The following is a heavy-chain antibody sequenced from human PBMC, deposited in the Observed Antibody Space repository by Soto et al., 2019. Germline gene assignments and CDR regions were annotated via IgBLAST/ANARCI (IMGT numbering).Heavy chain of an antibody. D-gene: IGHD6-6*01. CDR1: GFTFSSYA. J-gene: IGHJ6*02. CDR2: ISGSGGST. CDR3: AKPGSSSHYYYYGMDV. V-gene: IGHV3-23*01. Sequence: PGGSLRLSCAASGFTFSSYAMSWVRQAPGKGLEWVSAISGSGGSTYYADSVKGRFTISRDNSKNTLYLQMNSLRAEDTAVYYCAKPGSSSHYYYYGMDVWGQGTTVTVSS.